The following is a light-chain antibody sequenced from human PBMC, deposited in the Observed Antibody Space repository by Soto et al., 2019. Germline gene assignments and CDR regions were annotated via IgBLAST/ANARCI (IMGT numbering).Light chain of an antibody. V-gene: IGKV1-39*01. Sequence: DIQMTQSPSSLSASVGNRVTITCRASQSISTYLNWYQKKPGKAPNILIYDASRVQSGVASRFGGSGGGTDFTLSISSVQPEDFATYFCQQSYMDPITFGQGTQLEI. J-gene: IGKJ5*01. CDR3: QQSYMDPIT. CDR1: QSISTY. CDR2: DAS.